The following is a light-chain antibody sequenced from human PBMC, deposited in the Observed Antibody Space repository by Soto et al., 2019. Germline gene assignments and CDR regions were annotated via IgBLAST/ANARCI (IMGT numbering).Light chain of an antibody. CDR1: QSISSSY. Sequence: EIVLTQSPGTLSLSPGERTTLSCRASQSISSSYLAWYQQKPGQAPRLLVYGASSRATGIPDRFSGSGSGIYFTLTTSRLEPEDFALYYCQQYSSTFWTLGQGTKVEIK. V-gene: IGKV3-20*01. J-gene: IGKJ1*01. CDR3: QQYSSTFWT. CDR2: GAS.